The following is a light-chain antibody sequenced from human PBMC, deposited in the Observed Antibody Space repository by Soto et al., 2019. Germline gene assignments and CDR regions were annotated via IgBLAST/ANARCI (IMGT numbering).Light chain of an antibody. CDR3: SSYTSSSTYV. CDR1: SSNIGAGYE. J-gene: IGLJ1*01. CDR2: GNG. Sequence: QSVLTQPPSVSGAPGQRVTISCTGTSSNIGAGYEVHWYQQLPGTAPKLLVSGNGNRPSGVPDRMSASKSGTSASLAITGLQAEDEADYYCSSYTSSSTYVFGTATKLTVL. V-gene: IGLV1-40*01.